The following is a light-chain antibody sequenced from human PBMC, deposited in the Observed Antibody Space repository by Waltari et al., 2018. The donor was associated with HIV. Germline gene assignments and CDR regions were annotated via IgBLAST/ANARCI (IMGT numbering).Light chain of an antibody. V-gene: IGLV2-23*01. J-gene: IGLJ1*01. CDR2: EGS. CDR3: CSYAGSYV. CDR1: SSDVGSYNL. Sequence: QSALTQPASVSGSPGQSITISCTGISSDVGSYNLVSWYQQHPGKAPKLIIYEGSKRPSGVSNHFSGSKSGDTASLTISGLQAEDEADYFCCSYAGSYVFGTGTKVTVL.